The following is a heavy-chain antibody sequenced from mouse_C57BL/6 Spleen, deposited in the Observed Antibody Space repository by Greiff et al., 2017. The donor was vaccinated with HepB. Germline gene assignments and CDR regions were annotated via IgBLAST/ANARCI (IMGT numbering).Heavy chain of an antibody. V-gene: IGHV1-55*01. CDR1: GYTFTSYW. Sequence: QVQLQQSGAELVKPGASVKMSCKASGYTFTSYWITWVKQRPGQGLEWIGDIYPGSGSTNYNEKFKSKATLTVDTSSSTAYMQLSSLTSEDSAVYYCARSPRYCGSLYWYFDVWGTGTTVTVSS. CDR2: IYPGSGST. CDR3: ARSPRYCGSLYWYFDV. D-gene: IGHD1-1*01. J-gene: IGHJ1*03.